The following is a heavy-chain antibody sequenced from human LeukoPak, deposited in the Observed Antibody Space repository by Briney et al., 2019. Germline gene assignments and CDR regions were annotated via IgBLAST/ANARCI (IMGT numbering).Heavy chain of an antibody. Sequence: SETLSLTCTVSGGSMSGYYWNWIRQPPGRGLEWIGYVYYSGTTDYIPSLKSRVTMSVDTSKNQFSLNLRSVTAADTAIYYCARRYISGWFFDYWGQGTLVTVSS. V-gene: IGHV4-59*01. CDR2: VYYSGTT. CDR3: ARRYISGWFFDY. D-gene: IGHD6-19*01. CDR1: GGSMSGYY. J-gene: IGHJ4*02.